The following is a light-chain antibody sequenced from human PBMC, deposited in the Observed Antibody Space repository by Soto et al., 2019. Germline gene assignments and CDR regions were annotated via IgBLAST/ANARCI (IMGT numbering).Light chain of an antibody. J-gene: IGKJ1*01. CDR3: QQRSNWPRT. Sequence: EIVMTHSPATLSVSPCERATLSFRASQSVSNKLAWYQQKPGQAPRPLIYGASTRATGIPARFSGSGSGTEFTLTISSLQSEDFAVYYCQQRSNWPRTFGQGTKVDIK. V-gene: IGKV3-15*01. CDR1: QSVSNK. CDR2: GAS.